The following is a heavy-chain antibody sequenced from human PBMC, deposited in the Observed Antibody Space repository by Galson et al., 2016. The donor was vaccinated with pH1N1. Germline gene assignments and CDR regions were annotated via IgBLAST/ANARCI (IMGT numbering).Heavy chain of an antibody. CDR1: GGTFGSYG. Sequence: SVKVSCKASGGTFGSYGINWVRQAPGQGLEWMGGIIPIFNTAKSAQNFQGRVPITADESTTTAYMELNSLRSEDTAVYYCAREDYYDNALSDWYFDLWGRGTLLTVSS. CDR3: AREDYYDNALSDWYFDL. D-gene: IGHD3-16*01. V-gene: IGHV1-69*13. J-gene: IGHJ2*01. CDR2: IIPIFNTA.